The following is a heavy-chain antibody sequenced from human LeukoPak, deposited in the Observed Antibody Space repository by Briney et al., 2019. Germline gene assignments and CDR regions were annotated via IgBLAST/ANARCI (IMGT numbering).Heavy chain of an antibody. V-gene: IGHV3-23*01. J-gene: IGHJ5*02. CDR2: ISGSDGTT. CDR1: GFTFSSYA. CDR3: ARVMVATSNWFDP. D-gene: IGHD5-12*01. Sequence: GGSQRLSCAASGFTFSSYAMSWVRQAPGKGLEWVSSISGSDGTTYYADSVKGRFTISRDNSKYTLSLQMNSLRAEDTAIYYCARVMVATSNWFDPWGQGTLVTVSS.